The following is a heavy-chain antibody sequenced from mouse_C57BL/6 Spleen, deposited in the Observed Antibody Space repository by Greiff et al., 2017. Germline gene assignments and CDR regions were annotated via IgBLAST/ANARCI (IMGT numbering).Heavy chain of an antibody. CDR3: ARVGLLSLYAMDY. Sequence: VQLQQSGPVLVKPGASVKMSCKASGYTFTDYYMNWVKQSHGKSLEWIGVINPYNGGTSYNQKFKGKATLTVDKSSSTAYMELNSLTSEDSAVYYCARVGLLSLYAMDYWGQGTSVTVSS. CDR2: INPYNGGT. J-gene: IGHJ4*01. V-gene: IGHV1-19*01. CDR1: GYTFTDYY. D-gene: IGHD2-12*01.